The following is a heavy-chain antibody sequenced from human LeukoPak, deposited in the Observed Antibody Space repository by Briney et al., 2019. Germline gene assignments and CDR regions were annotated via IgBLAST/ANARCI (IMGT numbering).Heavy chain of an antibody. V-gene: IGHV3-21*01. CDR3: ASKYYYDSSGYYRPKHYYYYYGMDV. CDR1: GFTFSSYS. J-gene: IGHJ6*02. Sequence: GGSLRLSCAASGFTFSSYSMNWVRQAPGKGLEWVSSISSSSSYIYYADSVKGRFTISRDNAKNSLYLQMNSLRAEDTAVYYCASKYYYDSSGYYRPKHYYYYYGMDVWGQGTTVTVSS. CDR2: ISSSSSYI. D-gene: IGHD3-22*01.